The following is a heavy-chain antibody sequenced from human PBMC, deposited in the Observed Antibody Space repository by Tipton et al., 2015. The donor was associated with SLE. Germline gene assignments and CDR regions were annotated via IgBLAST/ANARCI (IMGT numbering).Heavy chain of an antibody. V-gene: IGHV4-4*07. CDR3: ARRRGSSWYEDYFDY. Sequence: TLSLTCTVSGGSISSFYLSWIRQSAGKGREWIGRIYSRGSTNYNPPPKSRVTMSVDTSENQLSLKLNSMTAADTAVYYCARRRGSSWYEDYFDYWGQGTLVTVSS. CDR2: IYSRGST. CDR1: GGSISSFY. D-gene: IGHD6-13*01. J-gene: IGHJ4*02.